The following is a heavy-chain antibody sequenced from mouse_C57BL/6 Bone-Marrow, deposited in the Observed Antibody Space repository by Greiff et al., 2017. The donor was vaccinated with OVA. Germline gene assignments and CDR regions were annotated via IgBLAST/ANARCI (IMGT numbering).Heavy chain of an antibody. V-gene: IGHV1-15*01. CDR3: TRSSYSNYDY. Sequence: QVQLQQSGAELVRPGASVTLSCKASGYTFTDYEMHWVKQTPVHGLEWIGAIDPETGGTAYNQKFKGKARLTADKSSSTAYMELRSLTSEDSAVYYCTRSSYSNYDYWGQGTTLTVSS. D-gene: IGHD2-5*01. CDR1: GYTFTDYE. CDR2: IDPETGGT. J-gene: IGHJ2*01.